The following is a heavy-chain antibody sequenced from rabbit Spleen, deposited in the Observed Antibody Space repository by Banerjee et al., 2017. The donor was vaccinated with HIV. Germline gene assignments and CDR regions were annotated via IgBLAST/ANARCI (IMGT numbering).Heavy chain of an antibody. CDR1: GVSFSFSSY. CDR3: ARDLAGVIGWNFGW. V-gene: IGHV1S45*01. D-gene: IGHD4-1*01. CDR2: IEVGTSDFT. Sequence: QEQLEESGGGLVKPGASLTLTCTASGVSFSFSSYICWVRQAPGKGLEWIACIEVGTSDFTYFATWAKGRFTISKTSSTTVTLQMTSLAAADTATYFCARDLAGVIGWNFGWWGPGTLVTVS. J-gene: IGHJ4*01.